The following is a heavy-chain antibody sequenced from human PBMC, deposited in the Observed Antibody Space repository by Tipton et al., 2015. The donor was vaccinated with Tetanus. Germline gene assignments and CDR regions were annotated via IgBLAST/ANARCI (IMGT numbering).Heavy chain of an antibody. CDR2: IFIPEGT. CDR1: GDSISRSY. V-gene: IGHV4-59*01. D-gene: IGHD2-21*02. Sequence: LRLSCTVSGDSISRSYWSWIRQSPGKGLEWIGYIFIPEGTIYNPSLQSRVIISVDTSKSQVSLKLTSVTAADTAIYYCARAGMVTDDRSKFDSWGQGVLVSVSS. J-gene: IGHJ4*02. CDR3: ARAGMVTDDRSKFDS.